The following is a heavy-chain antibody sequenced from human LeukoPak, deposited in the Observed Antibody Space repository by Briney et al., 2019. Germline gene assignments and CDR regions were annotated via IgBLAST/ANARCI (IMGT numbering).Heavy chain of an antibody. J-gene: IGHJ6*02. V-gene: IGHV1-8*01. CDR3: ARGGYCSSTSCYLSYGMDV. CDR1: GYTFTSYD. D-gene: IGHD2-2*01. CDR2: MNPNSGNT. Sequence: ASVKVSCKASGYTFTSYDINWVRQATGQGLEWMGWMNPNSGNTGYAQKFQGRVTMPRNTSISTAYMELSSLRSEDTAVYYCARGGYCSSTSCYLSYGMDVWGQGTTVTVSS.